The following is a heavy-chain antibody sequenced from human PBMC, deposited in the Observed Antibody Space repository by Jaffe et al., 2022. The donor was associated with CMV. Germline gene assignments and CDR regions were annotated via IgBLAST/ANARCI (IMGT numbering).Heavy chain of an antibody. V-gene: IGHV4-39*01. CDR3: ARNHGLNVYYFDY. CDR1: GGSISSSSYY. Sequence: QLQLQESGPGLVKPSETLSLTCTVSGGSISSSSYYWGWIRQPPGKGLEWIGSIYYSGSTYYNPSLKSRVTISVDTSKNQFSLKLSSVTAADTAVYYCARNHGLNVYYFDYWGQGTLVTVSS. D-gene: IGHD2-8*01. CDR2: IYYSGST. J-gene: IGHJ4*02.